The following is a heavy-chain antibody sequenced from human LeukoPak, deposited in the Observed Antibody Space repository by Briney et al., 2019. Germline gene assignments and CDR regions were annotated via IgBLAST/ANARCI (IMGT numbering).Heavy chain of an antibody. D-gene: IGHD3-22*01. CDR2: IDYYGSTI. CDR3: ARGDSSGYFYFDY. Sequence: PGGSLRLFCAASGFTFSTYGMHWVRQAPGKGLEWVTFIDYYGSTIYYADSVKGRFTISRDNSKNTLYLQMNSLRAEDTAVYYCARGDSSGYFYFDYWGQGTLVTVSS. CDR1: GFTFSTYG. J-gene: IGHJ4*02. V-gene: IGHV3-30*02.